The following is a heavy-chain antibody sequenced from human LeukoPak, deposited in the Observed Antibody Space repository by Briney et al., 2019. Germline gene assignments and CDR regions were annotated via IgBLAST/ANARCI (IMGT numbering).Heavy chain of an antibody. CDR1: GYTFTSYY. D-gene: IGHD3-22*01. V-gene: IGHV1-46*01. CDR3: ARGSRKADYSDRSGYYPKYSRHYYFGY. CDR2: INPSGGST. Sequence: ASVKVSCKASGYTFTSYYMHWVRQAPGQGLEWMGIINPSGGSTSYAQKFQGRVTMTRDTSTSTVYMELSSLRSEDTAVYYCARGSRKADYSDRSGYYPKYSRHYYFGYWGQGTLVTVSS. J-gene: IGHJ4*02.